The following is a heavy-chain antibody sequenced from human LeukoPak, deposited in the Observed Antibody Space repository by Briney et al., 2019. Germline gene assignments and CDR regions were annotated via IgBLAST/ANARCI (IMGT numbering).Heavy chain of an antibody. J-gene: IGHJ6*03. V-gene: IGHV3-48*03. Sequence: GGSLRLSCAASGFTFSSYEMNWVRQAPGKGLEWVSYISSSGSTIYYADSVKGRFTISRDNSKNSLYLQMNSLRTEDSALYYCVKDNYYYQYMDVWGKGTTVTVSS. CDR2: ISSSGSTI. CDR1: GFTFSSYE. CDR3: VKDNYYYQYMDV.